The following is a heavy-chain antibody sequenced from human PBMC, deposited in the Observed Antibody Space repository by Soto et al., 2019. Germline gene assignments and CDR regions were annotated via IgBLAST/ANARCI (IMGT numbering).Heavy chain of an antibody. J-gene: IGHJ4*02. CDR1: GFTFSSYA. CDR2: ISYDGSNK. CDR3: ARDRAFPLPMLPFDY. D-gene: IGHD2-15*01. Sequence: QVQLVESGGGVVQPGRSLRLSCAASGFTFSSYAMHWVRQAPGKGLEWVAVISYDGSNKYYADSVKGRFTISRDNSKNTLYLQMNSRRAEDTAVYYCARDRAFPLPMLPFDYWGQGTLVTVSS. V-gene: IGHV3-30-3*01.